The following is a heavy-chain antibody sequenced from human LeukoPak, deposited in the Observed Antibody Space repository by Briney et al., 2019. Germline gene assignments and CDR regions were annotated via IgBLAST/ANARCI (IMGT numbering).Heavy chain of an antibody. CDR2: IYYSGST. CDR3: ASLTTVVTPRFDY. V-gene: IGHV4-39*07. Sequence: KPSETLSLTCTVAGGSISRSRYYCVGIRQPPGKGLEWIGSIYYSGSTYYNPSLKSRVTISVDTSKNQFSLKLSSVTAADTAVYYCASLTTVVTPRFDYWGQGTLVTVSS. J-gene: IGHJ4*02. CDR1: GGSISRSRYY. D-gene: IGHD4-23*01.